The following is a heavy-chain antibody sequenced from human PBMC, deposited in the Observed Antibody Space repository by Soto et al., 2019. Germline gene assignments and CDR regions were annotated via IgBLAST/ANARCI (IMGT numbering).Heavy chain of an antibody. V-gene: IGHV3-49*04. CDR2: IRRNAYGGTT. Sequence: LRLSCTTSGFTFGDYALSWVRQSPGKGLEWVGFIRRNAYGGTTDYAASVKGRFTISRDDSKSIAYLQMNSLRTEDTALYYCTRASSLDFDFWGQGTLVTVSS. CDR3: TRASSLDFDF. D-gene: IGHD3-16*01. J-gene: IGHJ4*02. CDR1: GFTFGDYA.